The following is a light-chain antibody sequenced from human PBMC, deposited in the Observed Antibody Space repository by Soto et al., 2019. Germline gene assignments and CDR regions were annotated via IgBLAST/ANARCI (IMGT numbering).Light chain of an antibody. Sequence: QSVPTQPASVSGSPGQSITISCTGTSSDVGGYKYVSWYQQHPGKAPKLMIYEVSNRPSGVSNRFSGSKSGNTASLTISGLQAEDETDYYCNSFTSSSTYVFGTGTKLTVL. J-gene: IGLJ1*01. CDR3: NSFTSSSTYV. CDR2: EVS. V-gene: IGLV2-14*01. CDR1: SSDVGGYKY.